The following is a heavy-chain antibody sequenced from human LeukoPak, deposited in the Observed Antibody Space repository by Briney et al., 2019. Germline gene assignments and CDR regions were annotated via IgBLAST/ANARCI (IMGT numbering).Heavy chain of an antibody. D-gene: IGHD3-22*01. V-gene: IGHV3-23*01. CDR2: ISGSGGST. CDR3: ARPDYYDSSGYLNY. CDR1: GFTFSSYA. J-gene: IGHJ4*02. Sequence: GGSLRLSCAASGFTFSSYAMSWVRQAPGKGLEWVSAISGSGGSTYYADSVKGRFTISRDNAKNSLYLQMNSLRAEDTAVYYCARPDYYDSSGYLNYWGQGTLVTVSS.